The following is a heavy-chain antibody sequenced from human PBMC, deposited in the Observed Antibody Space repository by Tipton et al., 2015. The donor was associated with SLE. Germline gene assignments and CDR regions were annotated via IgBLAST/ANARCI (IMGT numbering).Heavy chain of an antibody. D-gene: IGHD2-8*01. V-gene: IGHV1-46*01. CDR2: INPSGGST. J-gene: IGHJ2*01. CDR3: ASLANGSSRHGEYFDL. CDR1: GYTFTSYY. Sequence: QVQLVQSGAEVKKPGASVKVSCKASGYTFTSYYMHWVRQAPGQGLEWMGIINPSGGSTSYAQKFQGRVTMTRDTSTSTVYMELSSLRSEDTAVYYCASLANGSSRHGEYFDLWGRGTLVTVSS.